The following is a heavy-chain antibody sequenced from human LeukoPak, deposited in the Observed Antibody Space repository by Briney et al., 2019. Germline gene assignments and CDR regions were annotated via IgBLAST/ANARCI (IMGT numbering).Heavy chain of an antibody. Sequence: SETLSLTCTVSGGSISSSSYYWGWIRQPPGKGLEWIGSIYYSGSTNYNPSLKSRVTISGDTSKNQFSLRLSSVTAADTAVYYCARASYSYDINGWVPFDYWGQGTLVTVSS. CDR2: IYYSGST. D-gene: IGHD3-22*01. CDR1: GGSISSSSYY. CDR3: ARASYSYDINGWVPFDY. V-gene: IGHV4-39*07. J-gene: IGHJ4*02.